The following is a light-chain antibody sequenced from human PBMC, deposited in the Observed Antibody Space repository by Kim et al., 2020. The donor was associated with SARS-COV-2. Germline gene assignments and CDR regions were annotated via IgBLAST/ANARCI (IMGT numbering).Light chain of an antibody. CDR1: SSNIGSNY. V-gene: IGLV1-47*01. J-gene: IGLJ2*01. CDR2: RNN. CDR3: AAWDDSLSGGV. Sequence: ELTQPPSASGTPWQRVTISCSGSSSNIGSNYVYWYQQLPGTAPKLLIYRNNQRPSGVPDRFSGSKSGTSASLAISGLRSEDEADYYCAAWDDSLSGGVFGGGTQLTVL.